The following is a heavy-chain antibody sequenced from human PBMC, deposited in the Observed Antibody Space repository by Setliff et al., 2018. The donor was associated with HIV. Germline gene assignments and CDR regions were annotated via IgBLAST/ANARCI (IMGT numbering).Heavy chain of an antibody. Sequence: SETLSLTCTVSGGYLSGYYWSWIRQPPGKGLEWIGYIYIDGTPHYNPSLKSRVTISIGTSKNQFSLRLSSVTAADTAVYYCARETYYYDSIGYWRSDAFDVWGQGTMVTVSS. D-gene: IGHD3-22*01. V-gene: IGHV4-4*08. CDR1: GGYLSGYY. CDR3: ARETYYYDSIGYWRSDAFDV. J-gene: IGHJ3*01. CDR2: IYIDGTP.